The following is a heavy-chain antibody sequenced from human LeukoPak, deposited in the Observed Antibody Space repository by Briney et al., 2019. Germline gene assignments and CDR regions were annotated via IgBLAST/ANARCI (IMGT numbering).Heavy chain of an antibody. CDR3: ARGVYDSSGYYQY. V-gene: IGHV3-21*05. D-gene: IGHD3-22*01. CDR1: GFTFSSYA. Sequence: GGSLRLSCAASGFTFSSYAMSWVRQAPGKGLEWVSYISTSGSNIYYADSVKGRFTISRDNGKSSLYLQMNSLRAEDTAVYYCARGVYDSSGYYQYWGQGTLVTVSS. J-gene: IGHJ4*02. CDR2: ISTSGSNI.